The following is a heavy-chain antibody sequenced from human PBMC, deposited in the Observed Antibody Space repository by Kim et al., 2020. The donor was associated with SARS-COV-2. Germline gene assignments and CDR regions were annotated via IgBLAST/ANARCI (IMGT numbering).Heavy chain of an antibody. Sequence: KGRFTSSRDKSKNTWYLQMNSLRAEDTAVYYCAKVLFPGSSWYYYGMDVWGQGTTVTVSS. D-gene: IGHD6-6*01. V-gene: IGHV3-23*01. CDR3: AKVLFPGSSWYYYGMDV. J-gene: IGHJ6*02.